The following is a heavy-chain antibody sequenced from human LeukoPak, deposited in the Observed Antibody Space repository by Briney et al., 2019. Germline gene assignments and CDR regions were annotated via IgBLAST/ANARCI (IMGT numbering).Heavy chain of an antibody. CDR3: ASCRAHWFDP. V-gene: IGHV4-30-4*01. CDR2: IYHSGNA. J-gene: IGHJ5*02. CDR1: GDXISSSDSY. Sequence: SETLSLTCTVSGDXISSSDSYWSWIRQPPGKGLEWIGFIYHSGNAYYNPSLKSRVTISVDTSKNQFSLKLSSVTAADTAVYYCASCRAHWFDPWGQGALVTVSS.